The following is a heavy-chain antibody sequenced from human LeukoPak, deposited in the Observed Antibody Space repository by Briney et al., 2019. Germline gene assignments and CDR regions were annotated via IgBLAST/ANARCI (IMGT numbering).Heavy chain of an antibody. V-gene: IGHV4-4*07. CDR2: IYTSGST. Sequence: SETLSLTCTVSGGSISSYYWSWIRQPAGKGLEWIGRIYTSGSTNYNASLKSRVSISVDTSKNQFSLKLSSVTAADTAVFYCAREKSGIYREFDYWGQGTLVTVS. CDR1: GGSISSYY. J-gene: IGHJ4*02. D-gene: IGHD1-26*01. CDR3: AREKSGIYREFDY.